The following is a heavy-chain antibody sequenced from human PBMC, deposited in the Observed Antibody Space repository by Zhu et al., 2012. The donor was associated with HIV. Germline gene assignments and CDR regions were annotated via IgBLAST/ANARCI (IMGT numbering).Heavy chain of an antibody. V-gene: IGHV4-59*01. J-gene: IGHJ5*02. CDR1: GGSISSYY. CDR3: ARALSSGYYFNWFDP. Sequence: QVQLQESGPGLVKPSETLSLTCTVSGGSISSYYWSWIRQPPGKGLEWIGYIYYSGSTNYNPSLKSRVTISVDTSKNQFSLKLSSVTAADTAVYYCARALSSGYYFNWFDPWGQGTLVTVSS. CDR2: IYYSGST. D-gene: IGHD3-22*01.